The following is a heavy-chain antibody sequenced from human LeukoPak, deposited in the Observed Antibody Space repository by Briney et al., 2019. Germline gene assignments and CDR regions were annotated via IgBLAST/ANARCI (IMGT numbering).Heavy chain of an antibody. Sequence: GGSLRLSCAASGFTFSDFYMSWIRQAPGKGLECVSYISNRGSAIHYADSVKGRFTISRDNSKNTLYLQMNGLRAEDTAVYYCAKLAKRSGLAYFDYWGQGTLVTVSS. J-gene: IGHJ4*02. CDR1: GFTFSDFY. CDR3: AKLAKRSGLAYFDY. CDR2: ISNRGSAI. V-gene: IGHV3-11*01. D-gene: IGHD5-12*01.